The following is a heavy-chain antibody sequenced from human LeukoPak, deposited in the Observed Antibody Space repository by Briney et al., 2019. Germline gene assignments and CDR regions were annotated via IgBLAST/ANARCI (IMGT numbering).Heavy chain of an antibody. V-gene: IGHV3-74*01. J-gene: IGHJ4*02. D-gene: IGHD5-18*01. Sequence: PGGSLRLSCAASGFTFSSYWMHWVRQAPGKGLVWVSRINTDGSSTSYADSVKGRFTISRDNAKNTLYLQMNSLRAEDTAVYYCASTRRGYSLDYWGQGTLVTVSS. CDR1: GFTFSSYW. CDR2: INTDGSST. CDR3: ASTRRGYSLDY.